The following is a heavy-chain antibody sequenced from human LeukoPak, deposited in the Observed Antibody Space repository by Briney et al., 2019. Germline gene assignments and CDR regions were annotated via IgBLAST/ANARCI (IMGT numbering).Heavy chain of an antibody. CDR2: MHPNSGNT. D-gene: IGHD3-10*01. J-gene: IGHJ4*02. V-gene: IGHV1-8*03. CDR1: GYTFSNYD. CDR3: AREGGYYGSGSFFDY. Sequence: ASVKVSCKASGYTFSNYDINWVRQTTGQGLEWMGWMHPNSGNTGLALKFQGRLTITRNISISTAYMELGSLTSEDTAVYYCAREGGYYGSGSFFDYWGQGTLVTVSS.